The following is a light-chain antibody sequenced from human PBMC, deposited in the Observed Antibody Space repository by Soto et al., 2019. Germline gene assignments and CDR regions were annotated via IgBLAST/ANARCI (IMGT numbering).Light chain of an antibody. CDR2: GAS. V-gene: IGKV3-20*01. CDR3: QQYGSSPRT. Sequence: EIVLTQSPGTLSLSPGERATLSCRASQSVSSSYLAWYQQKSGQAPRLLIYGASSRATGIPDRFSGSGSGTDFTLTISRLEPEDFAVYYCQQYGSSPRTFGQWTKVEIK. CDR1: QSVSSSY. J-gene: IGKJ1*01.